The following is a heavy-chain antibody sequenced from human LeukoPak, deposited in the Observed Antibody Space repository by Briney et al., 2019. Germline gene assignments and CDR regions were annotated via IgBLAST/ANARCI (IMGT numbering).Heavy chain of an antibody. J-gene: IGHJ3*02. CDR2: LSSGSSLM. CDR3: TRARGWQRRDDAFDI. CDR1: GFSFSIYS. Sequence: GGSLTLSCTVSGFSFSIYSMKWVRHARGGGMECHSSLSSGSSLMYYADSVKGRFTVSRDNAKNSVYLQIDSLRAEDTAVYYCTRARGWQRRDDAFDIWGRGTMVTVSS. D-gene: IGHD5-24*01. V-gene: IGHV3-21*01.